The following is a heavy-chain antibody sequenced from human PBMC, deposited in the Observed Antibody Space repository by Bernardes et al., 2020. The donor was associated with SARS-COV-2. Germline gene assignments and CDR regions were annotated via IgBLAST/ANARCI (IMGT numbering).Heavy chain of an antibody. CDR1: GITFTSSA. Sequence: SVRVSCEASGITFTSSAVQWVRQARGQRLEWMGWIDVDGGGTNYAQKFQERVTITWDVSTRTAYMDLSSLRSEDTAVYYCAAGPNWFDHWGQGTLVTVSS. V-gene: IGHV1-58*01. J-gene: IGHJ5*02. CDR3: AAGPNWFDH. CDR2: IDVDGGGT.